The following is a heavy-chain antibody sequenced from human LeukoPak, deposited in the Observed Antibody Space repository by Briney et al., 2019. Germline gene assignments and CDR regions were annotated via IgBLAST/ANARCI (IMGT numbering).Heavy chain of an antibody. CDR3: ARISYSGSSFDY. CDR1: GFIFSSSA. V-gene: IGHV3-23*01. CDR2: ISDTGGIT. D-gene: IGHD1-26*01. Sequence: PGGSLRLSCAPSGFIFSSSAMSWVRQAPGKGLEWVCSISDTGGITYYVDSVKGRFTCSRDNSRNTLYLQMNSLRAEDTAVYYCARISYSGSSFDYWGQGTLVTVSS. J-gene: IGHJ4*02.